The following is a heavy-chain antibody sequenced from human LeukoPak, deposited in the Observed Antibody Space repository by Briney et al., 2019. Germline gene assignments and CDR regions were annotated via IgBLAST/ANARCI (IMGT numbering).Heavy chain of an antibody. CDR1: GGSFSGYY. CDR2: INHSGST. V-gene: IGHV4-34*01. CDR3: ARHVAYYDILTGYYRHDAFDI. J-gene: IGHJ3*02. D-gene: IGHD3-9*01. Sequence: PSETLSLTCAVYGGSFSGYYWSWIRQPPGKGLEWIGEINHSGSTNYNPSLKSRVTISVDTSKNQFSLKLSSVTAADTAVYYCARHVAYYDILTGYYRHDAFDIWGQGTMVTVSS.